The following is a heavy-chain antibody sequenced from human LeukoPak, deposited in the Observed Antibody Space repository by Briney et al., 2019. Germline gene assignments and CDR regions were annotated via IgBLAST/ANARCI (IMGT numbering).Heavy chain of an antibody. CDR1: GGSISSYY. Sequence: PSETLSLTCTVSGGSISSYYWSWIRQPPGKGLEWIGYIYYSGSTNYNPSLKSRVTISVDTSKNQFSLKLSSVTAADTAVYYCARGGVAHAFDIWGQGTMVTVSS. CDR3: ARGGVAHAFDI. V-gene: IGHV4-59*01. D-gene: IGHD2-15*01. CDR2: IYYSGST. J-gene: IGHJ3*02.